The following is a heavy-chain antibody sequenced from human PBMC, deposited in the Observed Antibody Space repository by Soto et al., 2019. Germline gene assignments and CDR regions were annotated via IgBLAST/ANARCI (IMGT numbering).Heavy chain of an antibody. D-gene: IGHD3-16*01. CDR1: GFTFSSYG. J-gene: IGHJ4*02. CDR2: ISYDGSNK. V-gene: IGHV3-30*18. CDR3: AKERIMITFGGVGYFDY. Sequence: QVQLVASGGGVVQPGRSLRLYCAASGFTFSSYGMHWVRQAPGKGLEWVAVISYDGSNKYYEDSVKGRFTISRDNSKNTLPLQMNSLRAEDTAVYSCAKERIMITFGGVGYFDYWGQGTLVTVSS.